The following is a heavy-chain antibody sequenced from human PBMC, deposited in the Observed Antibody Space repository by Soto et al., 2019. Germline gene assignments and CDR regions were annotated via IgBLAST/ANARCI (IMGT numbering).Heavy chain of an antibody. V-gene: IGHV3-21*01. Sequence: SLRLSCAASGFTFSSYGMHWVRQAPGKGLEWVSAISGSSSYIYYADSVKGRFTISRDNAKNSLYLQMNSLRAEDTAVYYCARDKDQVAFDIWGQGTMVTVSS. J-gene: IGHJ3*02. CDR2: ISGSSSYI. CDR1: GFTFSSYG. CDR3: ARDKDQVAFDI. D-gene: IGHD2-15*01.